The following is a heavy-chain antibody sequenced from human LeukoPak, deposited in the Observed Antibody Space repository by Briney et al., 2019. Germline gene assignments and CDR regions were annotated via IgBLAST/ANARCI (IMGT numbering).Heavy chain of an antibody. CDR2: ISYDGSNK. Sequence: PGGSLRLSCAASGFTFNSYAMHWVRQAPGKGLEWVAVISYDGSNKYYADSVKGRFTISRDNSKNTLYLQMNSLRAEDTAVYYCAKGYYDSSGYYGPVEFDYWGQGTLVTVSS. V-gene: IGHV3-30*19. J-gene: IGHJ4*02. CDR1: GFTFNSYA. D-gene: IGHD3-22*01. CDR3: AKGYYDSSGYYGPVEFDY.